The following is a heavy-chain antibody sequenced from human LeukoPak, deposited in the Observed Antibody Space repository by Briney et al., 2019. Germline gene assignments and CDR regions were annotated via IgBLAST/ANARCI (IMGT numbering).Heavy chain of an antibody. D-gene: IGHD5-24*01. J-gene: IGHJ4*02. Sequence: ASVKVSCKASGYTFTSYGISWVRQAPGQGLEWMGWISAYNGNTNYAQKLQGRVTMTRDMSTSTVYMELSSLRSEDTAVYYYARAPEMATIIGDWGQGTLVTVSS. CDR1: GYTFTSYG. CDR2: ISAYNGNT. CDR3: ARAPEMATIIGD. V-gene: IGHV1-18*01.